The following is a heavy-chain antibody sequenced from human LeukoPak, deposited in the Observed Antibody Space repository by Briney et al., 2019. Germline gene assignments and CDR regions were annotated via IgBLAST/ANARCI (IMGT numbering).Heavy chain of an antibody. J-gene: IGHJ4*02. CDR2: MYYSGHT. CDR1: GGSMSTYY. D-gene: IGHD2-8*01. V-gene: IGHV4-59*01. Sequence: PSETLSLTCSVSGGSMSTYYWNWIRQSPGKGLEWIGYMYYSGHTYYNPSLKSRVTISLDTSKNRFSLRLTSVTAADTAVYYCASGHCTDDVCFFDYWGLGTLVTVSS. CDR3: ASGHCTDDVCFFDY.